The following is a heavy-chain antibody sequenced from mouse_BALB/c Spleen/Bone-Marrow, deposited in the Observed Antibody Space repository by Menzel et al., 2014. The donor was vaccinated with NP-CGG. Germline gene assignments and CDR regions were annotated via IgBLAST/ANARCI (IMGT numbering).Heavy chain of an antibody. D-gene: IGHD2-1*01. CDR3: ARYYGNYSGYFDV. V-gene: IGHV5-17*02. J-gene: IGHJ1*01. CDR1: GFTFSSFG. Sequence: EVQGVESGGGLVQPGGSRKLSCAASGFTFSSFGMHWVRQAPEKGLEWVAYISSGSSTIYYAETVKGRFTISRDNTKNALFLQITILRSENTAMYYCARYYGNYSGYFDVWGAGTTVTVSS. CDR2: ISSGSSTI.